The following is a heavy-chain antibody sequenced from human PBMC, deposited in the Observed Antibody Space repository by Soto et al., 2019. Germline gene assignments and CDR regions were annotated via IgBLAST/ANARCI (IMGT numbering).Heavy chain of an antibody. CDR1: GGTFSSYT. Sequence: QVQLVQSGAEVKKPGSSVKVSCKASGGTFSSYTISWVRQAPGQGLEWMGRIIPILGIANYAQKFQGRVTITADKSTSTAYMELSSLSSEDTAVYYCARAVGGEAFEIWGQGTMVTVSS. V-gene: IGHV1-69*02. J-gene: IGHJ3*02. D-gene: IGHD1-26*01. CDR2: IIPILGIA. CDR3: ARAVGGEAFEI.